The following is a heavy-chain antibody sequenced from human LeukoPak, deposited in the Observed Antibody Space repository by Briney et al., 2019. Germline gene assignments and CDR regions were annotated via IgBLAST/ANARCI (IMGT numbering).Heavy chain of an antibody. V-gene: IGHV3-15*01. CDR3: STGYSSTWHDGY. CDR1: GFTFSNAW. D-gene: IGHD6-13*01. CDR2: IKSTADGGTT. Sequence: GGSLRLSCTASGFTFSNAWMNWVRQAPGKGLEWVGRIKSTADGGTTDYAAVVKGRFTISRDDSKNTLYVQMNNLKTEDTAIYYCSTGYSSTWHDGYWGQGTLVTVSS. J-gene: IGHJ4*02.